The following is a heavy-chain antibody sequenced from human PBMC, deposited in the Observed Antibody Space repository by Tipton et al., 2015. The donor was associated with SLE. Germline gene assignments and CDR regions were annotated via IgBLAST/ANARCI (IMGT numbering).Heavy chain of an antibody. D-gene: IGHD1-14*01. Sequence: TLSLTCTVSGGSVSSGGYYWSWIRQHPGKGLEWIGYIYYSGITYYNPSLKSRVSMSVDTSKNQFSLKLSSVTAADTAVYFCARATRRGGVTTELADWGQGTLVTVSS. J-gene: IGHJ4*02. CDR2: IYYSGIT. CDR1: GGSVSSGGYY. V-gene: IGHV4-31*03. CDR3: ARATRRGGVTTELAD.